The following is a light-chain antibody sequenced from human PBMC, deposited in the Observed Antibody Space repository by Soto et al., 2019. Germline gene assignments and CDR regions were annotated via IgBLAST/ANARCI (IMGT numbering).Light chain of an antibody. CDR2: EVS. V-gene: IGLV2-8*01. CDR3: SSYAGSNNFVV. J-gene: IGLJ2*01. Sequence: QSALTQPPSASGSPGQSVTISCTGTSSDVGGYNYVSWYQQHPGKARKLMIYEVSKRPSGVPDRFSGSKSGNTASLTVSGLQAEDEADYYCSSYAGSNNFVVFGGGTKVTVL. CDR1: SSDVGGYNY.